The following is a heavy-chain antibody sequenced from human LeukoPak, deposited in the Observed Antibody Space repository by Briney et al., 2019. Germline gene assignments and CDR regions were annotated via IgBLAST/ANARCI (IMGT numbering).Heavy chain of an antibody. CDR3: SRDANYYDSSRHYFDAFDI. V-gene: IGHV3-53*01. J-gene: IGHJ3*02. D-gene: IGHD3-22*01. CDR1: GFTLSSNY. CDR2: IYSGGST. Sequence: GGSLRLSCAASGFTLSSNYMSWVRQAPGKGLEWVSVIYSGGSTYYADSVKGRFTISRDNSKNTLYLQMNSLRAEDTAVYYCSRDANYYDSSRHYFDAFDIWGQGTMVTVSS.